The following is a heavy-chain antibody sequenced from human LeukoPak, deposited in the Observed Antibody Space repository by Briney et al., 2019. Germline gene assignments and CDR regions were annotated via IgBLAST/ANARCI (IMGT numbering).Heavy chain of an antibody. Sequence: GGSLRLSCAASGFTFSSYWMSWVRQAPGKGLEWVANIKQDGSEKYYVDSVKGRFTISRDNAKNSLYRQMNSLRAEDTAVYYCARAVVATPDTFFDYWGQGTLVTVSS. CDR1: GFTFSSYW. CDR2: IKQDGSEK. J-gene: IGHJ4*02. D-gene: IGHD5-12*01. CDR3: ARAVVATPDTFFDY. V-gene: IGHV3-7*04.